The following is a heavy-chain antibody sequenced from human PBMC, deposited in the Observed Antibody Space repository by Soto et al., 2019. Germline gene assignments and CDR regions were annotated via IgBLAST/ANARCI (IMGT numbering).Heavy chain of an antibody. CDR1: GFSLATSGVG. CDR2: IFWNDDE. J-gene: IGHJ3*02. CDR3: ARGIYDTSVRTAFDI. V-gene: IGHV2-5*01. Sequence: GPTLVNPTQTLTLTCTFSGFSLATSGVGVGWIRQPPGKALEWLALIFWNDDERYSPSLNSRLTITKDTSKNQVVLTMTNMDPVETATYYRARGIYDTSVRTAFDIWGQGTKVTVS. D-gene: IGHD3-22*01.